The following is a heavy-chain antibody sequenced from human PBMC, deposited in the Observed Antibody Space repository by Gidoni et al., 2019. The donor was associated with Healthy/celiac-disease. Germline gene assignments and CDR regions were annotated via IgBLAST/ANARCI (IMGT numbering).Heavy chain of an antibody. V-gene: IGHV3-21*01. Sequence: EVQLVESGAGLVKPGGSLRLSCAASAFTFSSYSMNWVRQAPGKGLEWVSSISSRSSYIYYADSVKGRFTISRDNAKNSLYLQMNSLRAEDTAVYYCARTALLWFGEWAFDIWGQGTMVTVSS. CDR1: AFTFSSYS. D-gene: IGHD3-10*01. CDR2: ISSRSSYI. CDR3: ARTALLWFGEWAFDI. J-gene: IGHJ3*02.